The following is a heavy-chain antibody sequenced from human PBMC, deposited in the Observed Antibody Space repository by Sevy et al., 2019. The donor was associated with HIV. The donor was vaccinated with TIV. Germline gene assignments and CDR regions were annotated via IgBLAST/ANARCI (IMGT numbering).Heavy chain of an antibody. CDR1: GFSFSSNW. D-gene: IGHD1-1*01. Sequence: GGSLRLSCAASGFSFSSNWMQWVRQAPGKGLVWVSRISSGGSSISYADSVKGRFTISRDNAENTVYLQMNSLRPEDTDVYYCASGGTLFRYWGQGTLVTVSS. V-gene: IGHV3-74*01. CDR3: ASGGTLFRY. CDR2: ISSGGSSI. J-gene: IGHJ4*02.